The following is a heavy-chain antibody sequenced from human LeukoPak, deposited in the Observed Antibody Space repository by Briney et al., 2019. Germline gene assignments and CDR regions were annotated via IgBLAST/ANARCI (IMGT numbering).Heavy chain of an antibody. Sequence: ASVKVSCKASGYTFTGYYMHWVRQAPGQGHEWMGWINPNSGGTNYAQKFQGRVTMTRDTSISTAYMELSRLRSDDTAVYYCARDRVVVPAAMGNWFDPWGQGTLVTVSS. J-gene: IGHJ5*02. D-gene: IGHD2-2*01. CDR1: GYTFTGYY. V-gene: IGHV1-2*02. CDR2: INPNSGGT. CDR3: ARDRVVVPAAMGNWFDP.